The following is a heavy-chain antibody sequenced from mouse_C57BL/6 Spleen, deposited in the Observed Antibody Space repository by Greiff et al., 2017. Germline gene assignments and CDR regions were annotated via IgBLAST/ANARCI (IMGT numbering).Heavy chain of an antibody. J-gene: IGHJ2*01. CDR3: TRSSPTND. V-gene: IGHV1-15*01. CDR1: GYTFTDYE. Sequence: VKLVESGAELVRPGASVTLSCKASGYTFTDYEMHWVKQTPVHGLEWIGAIDPETGGTAYNQKFKGKAILTADKSSSTAYMELRSITSEASAVYYCTRSSPTNDWGQGTTLTVSS. CDR2: IDPETGGT. D-gene: IGHD1-3*01.